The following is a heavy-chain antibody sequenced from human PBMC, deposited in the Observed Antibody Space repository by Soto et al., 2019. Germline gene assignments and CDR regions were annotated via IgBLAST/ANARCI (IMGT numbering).Heavy chain of an antibody. Sequence: SETLSLTCAVYGGSFSGYYWSWIRQPPGKGLEWIGEINHSGSTNYNPSLKSRVTISVDTSKNQFSLKLSSVTAADTAVYYCARPTEKTQYSSSWYRRPSPFDYWGQGTLVTVSS. CDR3: ARPTEKTQYSSSWYRRPSPFDY. V-gene: IGHV4-34*01. CDR1: GGSFSGYY. D-gene: IGHD6-13*01. J-gene: IGHJ4*02. CDR2: INHSGST.